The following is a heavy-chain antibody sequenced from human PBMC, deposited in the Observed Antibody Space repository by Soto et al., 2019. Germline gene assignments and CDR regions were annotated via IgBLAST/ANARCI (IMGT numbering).Heavy chain of an antibody. J-gene: IGHJ6*03. D-gene: IGHD5-12*01. CDR1: GFTFSDYY. CDR2: ISSSGSTI. Sequence: GGSLRLSCAASGFTFSDYYMSWIRQAPGKGLEWVSYISSSGSTIYYADSVKDRFTISRDNAKNSLYLQMNSLRAEDTAVYYCARLYSGYDGYYYYMDVWGKGTTVTVSS. V-gene: IGHV3-11*01. CDR3: ARLYSGYDGYYYYMDV.